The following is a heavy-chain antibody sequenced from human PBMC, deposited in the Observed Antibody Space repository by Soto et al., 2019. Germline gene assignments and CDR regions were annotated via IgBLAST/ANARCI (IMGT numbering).Heavy chain of an antibody. D-gene: IGHD6-6*01. CDR3: ARDRGVAAPPGYYYYYMDV. CDR2: INSDGSST. CDR1: GFTFSSYW. Sequence: GGSLRLSCAASGFTFSSYWMHWVRQAPGKGLVWVSRINSDGSSTSYADSVKGRFTISRDNAKNTLYLQMNSLRAEDTAVYYCARDRGVAAPPGYYYYYMDVWGKGTTVTVSS. V-gene: IGHV3-74*01. J-gene: IGHJ6*03.